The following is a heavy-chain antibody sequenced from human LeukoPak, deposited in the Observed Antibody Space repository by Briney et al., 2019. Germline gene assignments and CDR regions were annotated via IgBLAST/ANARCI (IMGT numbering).Heavy chain of an antibody. CDR3: ASPYGDLTRLDY. CDR2: IIPIFGTA. D-gene: IGHD4-17*01. J-gene: IGHJ4*02. V-gene: IGHV1-69*13. CDR1: GGTFSSYA. Sequence: GASVKVSCKASGGTFSSYAISWVRQAPGQGLEWMGGIIPIFGTANYAQKFQGRVTITADESTSTAYMELSSLRSEDTAVYYCASPYGDLTRLDYWGQGTLVTVSS.